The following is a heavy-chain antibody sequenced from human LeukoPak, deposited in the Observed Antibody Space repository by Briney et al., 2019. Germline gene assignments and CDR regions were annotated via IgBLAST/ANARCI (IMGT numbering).Heavy chain of an antibody. J-gene: IGHJ4*02. CDR3: ARMGYDSSGYYANY. D-gene: IGHD3-22*01. CDR2: IIPILGIA. CDR1: GGTFSSYA. V-gene: IGHV1-69*04. Sequence: ASVTVSCKASGGTFSSYAISWARQAPGQGLEWMGRIIPILGIANYAQKFQGRVTITADKSTSTAYMELSSLRSEDTAVCYCARMGYDSSGYYANYWGQGTLVTVSS.